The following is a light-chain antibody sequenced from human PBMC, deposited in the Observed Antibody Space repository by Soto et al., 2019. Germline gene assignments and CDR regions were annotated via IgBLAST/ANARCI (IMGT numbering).Light chain of an antibody. CDR1: LNVGTN. CDR2: DAS. CDR3: QQFKDWPYT. Sequence: EIVMTQSPVTVSVSPGERVALSCRASLNVGTNLAWYQQKPGQAPRLLIYDASTRATGIPARFSGRGSGTEFTLTISSLQSEFFAVYYCQQFKDWPYTFGQGSRLEIK. V-gene: IGKV3-15*01. J-gene: IGKJ2*01.